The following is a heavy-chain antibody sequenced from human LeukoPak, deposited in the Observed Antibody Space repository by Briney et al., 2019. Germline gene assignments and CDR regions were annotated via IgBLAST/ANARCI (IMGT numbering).Heavy chain of an antibody. J-gene: IGHJ4*02. CDR3: ARGNSYYGSSGAFDY. CDR2: IHYSGST. Sequence: SETLSLTCTVSGGSISPYYWSWIRQPPGKGLEWIGYIHYSGSTNYNPSLKSRVSISVDTSKNQFSLKLNSVTAADTAVYYCARGNSYYGSSGAFDYWGQGTLVTVSS. V-gene: IGHV4-59*01. D-gene: IGHD3-22*01. CDR1: GGSISPYY.